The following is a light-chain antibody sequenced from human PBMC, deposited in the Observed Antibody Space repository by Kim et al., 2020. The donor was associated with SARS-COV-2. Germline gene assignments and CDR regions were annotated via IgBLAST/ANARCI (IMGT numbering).Light chain of an antibody. CDR2: QDS. CDR1: KLGDKY. Sequence: SYELTQPPSVSVSPGQTASITCSGDKLGDKYACWYQQKPGQSPVLVIYQDSKRPSGIPERSSGSNSGNTATLTISGTQAMDEADYYCQAWDSSIVV. J-gene: IGLJ2*01. CDR3: QAWDSSIVV. V-gene: IGLV3-1*01.